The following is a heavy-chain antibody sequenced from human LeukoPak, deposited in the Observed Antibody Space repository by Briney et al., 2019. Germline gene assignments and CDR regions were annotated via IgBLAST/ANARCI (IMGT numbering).Heavy chain of an antibody. Sequence: GGSLRLSCAASGFMINRDWMSWVRQAPGKGLEWVSYISSSGSTIYYADSVKGRFTISRDNAKNSLYLQMNSLRAEDTAVYYCARDASGCGGDCPAGLEWGQGTMVTVSS. J-gene: IGHJ3*01. D-gene: IGHD2-21*02. CDR2: ISSSGSTI. CDR3: ARDASGCGGDCPAGLE. V-gene: IGHV3-11*01. CDR1: GFMINRDW.